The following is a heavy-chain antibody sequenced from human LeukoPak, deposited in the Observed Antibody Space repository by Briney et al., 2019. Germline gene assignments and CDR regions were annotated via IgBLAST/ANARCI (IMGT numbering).Heavy chain of an antibody. J-gene: IGHJ4*02. D-gene: IGHD2-8*01. CDR1: GASISSSSYF. CDR2: IYYSGST. CDR3: ARGGTRNTFDY. Sequence: SETLSLTCTVSGASISSSSYFWGWIRQPPGKGLEWIGSIYYSGSTNYNPSLKSRVTISVDTSKNQFSLKLSSVTAADTAVYYCARGGTRNTFDYWGQGTLVTVSS. V-gene: IGHV4-39*07.